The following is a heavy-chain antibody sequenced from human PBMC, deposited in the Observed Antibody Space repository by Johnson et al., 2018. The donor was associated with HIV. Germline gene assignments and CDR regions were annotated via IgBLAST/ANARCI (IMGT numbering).Heavy chain of an antibody. V-gene: IGHV3-30*19. CDR2: ISYDGNNK. CDR1: GFTFSSYG. Sequence: VQLVESGGGVVQPGGSLRLSCAASGFTFSSYGMHWVRQAPGKGLEWVAVISYDGNNKYYADSVKGRFTISRDNSKNTLYLQINSLRAEDTAVYYCASDGWELLGVAAFDVWGQGTLVTVSS. J-gene: IGHJ3*01. CDR3: ASDGWELLGVAAFDV. D-gene: IGHD1-26*01.